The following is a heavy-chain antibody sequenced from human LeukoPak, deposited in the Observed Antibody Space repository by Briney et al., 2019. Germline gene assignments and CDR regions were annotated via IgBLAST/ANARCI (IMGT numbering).Heavy chain of an antibody. CDR1: GFTFSSYA. CDR2: ISGSGGST. V-gene: IGHV3-23*01. Sequence: GGSLRLSCAASGFTFSSYAMSWVRQAPGKGLEWVSAISGSGGSTYYADSVKGRFTISRDNSKNTLYLQMNSLRAEDTAVYYCAKTTAMVPLYYYYYMDVWGKGTTVTVSS. J-gene: IGHJ6*03. CDR3: AKTTAMVPLYYYYYMDV. D-gene: IGHD5-18*01.